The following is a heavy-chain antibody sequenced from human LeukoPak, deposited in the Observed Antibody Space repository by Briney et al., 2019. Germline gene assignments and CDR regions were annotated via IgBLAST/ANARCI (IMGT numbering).Heavy chain of an antibody. V-gene: IGHV3-64D*06. Sequence: GVPLSLPCCASVFLLSGYAMHCVRESPGRGVEYVSAISPNGAITKYADSVEGRFTIYRDNSKNTLYLKMSSLRAEHTAVYYCVKGSSPAAYYFDYWGQGTLVTVSS. CDR1: VFLLSGYA. J-gene: IGHJ4*02. D-gene: IGHD6-13*01. CDR3: VKGSSPAAYYFDY. CDR2: ISPNGAIT.